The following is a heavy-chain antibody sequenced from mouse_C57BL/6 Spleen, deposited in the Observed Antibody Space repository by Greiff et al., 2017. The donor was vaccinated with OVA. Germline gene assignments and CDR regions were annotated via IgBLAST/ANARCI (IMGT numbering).Heavy chain of an antibody. CDR3: AGSPYYYGSSYYAMDY. V-gene: IGHV1-78*01. D-gene: IGHD1-1*01. J-gene: IGHJ4*01. Sequence: VQLQQSDAELVKPGASVKISCKVSGYTFTDYSIHWMKQRPEQGLEWIGYIYPRDGSTKYNEKFKGKATLTADKSSSTAYMQLNSLTSEDSAVYFCAGSPYYYGSSYYAMDYWGQGTSVTVSS. CDR1: GYTFTDYS. CDR2: IYPRDGST.